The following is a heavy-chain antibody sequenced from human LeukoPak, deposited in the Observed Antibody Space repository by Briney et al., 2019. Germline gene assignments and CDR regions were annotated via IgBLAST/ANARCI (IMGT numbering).Heavy chain of an antibody. CDR1: GYTFSSYE. CDR3: ARDKGYYDSSGYYYGFSLDY. Sequence: ASVTVSCKASGYTFSSYEINWVRQATGHGLEWMGWINPNSGGTNYAQKFQGRVTMTRDTSISTAYMELSRLRSDDTAVYYCARDKGYYDSSGYYYGFSLDYWGQGTLVTVSS. D-gene: IGHD3-22*01. J-gene: IGHJ4*02. V-gene: IGHV1-2*02. CDR2: INPNSGGT.